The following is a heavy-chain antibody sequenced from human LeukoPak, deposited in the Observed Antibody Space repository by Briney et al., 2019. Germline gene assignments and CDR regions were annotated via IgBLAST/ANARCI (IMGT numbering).Heavy chain of an antibody. CDR2: LSHDGGNN. CDR1: GFTFSTYG. Sequence: GGSLRLSCAASGFTFSTYGMHWVRQAPGKGLEWVAVLSHDGGNNFYADPVKGRFTISRDNSKNTLYLQMNSLRPDDTAVYYCAKDRLKYLLLGIDFWGQGALVTVSS. CDR3: AKDRLKYLLLGIDF. V-gene: IGHV3-30*18. D-gene: IGHD3-10*01. J-gene: IGHJ4*02.